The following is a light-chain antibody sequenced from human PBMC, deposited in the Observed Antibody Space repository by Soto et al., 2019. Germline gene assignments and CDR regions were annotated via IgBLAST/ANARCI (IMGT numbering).Light chain of an antibody. V-gene: IGKV1-33*01. CDR3: KQYDTLPIT. J-gene: IGKJ5*01. Sequence: DIQMTQSPSSLSASVGDRVTITCQASQDISNYLNWYQQKPGKAPKLLIYDASNLETEVPSRFSGSGSGTDFTYTISSLQPEDIGTYYCKQYDTLPITFGHGTRLEIK. CDR2: DAS. CDR1: QDISNY.